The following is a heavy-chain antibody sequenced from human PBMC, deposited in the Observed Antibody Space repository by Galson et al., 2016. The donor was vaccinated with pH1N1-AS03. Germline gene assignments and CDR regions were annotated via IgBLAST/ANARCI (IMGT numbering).Heavy chain of an antibody. CDR1: GFIFNNHW. Sequence: SLRLSCAASGFIFNNHWMHWVRQPPGEGLVWVSRIDNDGRNTDYADSVKGRFIISRDSAKNTLYLEMNSLRVEDTSVYYCARDGMRGDACDIWGQGTMVTVSP. CDR3: ARDGMRGDACDI. CDR2: IDNDGRNT. V-gene: IGHV3-74*01. J-gene: IGHJ3*02. D-gene: IGHD1-1*01.